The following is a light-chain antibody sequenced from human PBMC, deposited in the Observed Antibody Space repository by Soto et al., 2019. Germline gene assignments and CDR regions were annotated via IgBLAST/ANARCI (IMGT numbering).Light chain of an antibody. CDR2: SHN. V-gene: IGLV1-44*01. Sequence: QPVLTQPPSASGTPGQRVTISCSGSSSNIGSNTVNWYQQLPGTAPKLLIYSHNQRPSGVPDRFSGSKSGTSASLAISGLQSEDEADYYCAAWDDSLNGYVFGAGTKLTVL. CDR3: AAWDDSLNGYV. CDR1: SSNIGSNT. J-gene: IGLJ1*01.